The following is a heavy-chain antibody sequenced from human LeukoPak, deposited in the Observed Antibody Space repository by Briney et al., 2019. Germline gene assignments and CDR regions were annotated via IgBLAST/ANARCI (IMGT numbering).Heavy chain of an antibody. CDR3: ASNLNYYGSGSYYNAVDY. CDR1: GFTFSSYA. D-gene: IGHD3-10*01. J-gene: IGHJ4*02. V-gene: IGHV3-23*01. Sequence: GGSLRLSCAASGFTFSSYAMSWVRQAPGKGLEWVSAISGSGGSTYYADSVKGRFTISRDNSKNTLYLQMNSLRAEDTDVYYCASNLNYYGSGSYYNAVDYWGQGTLVTVSS. CDR2: ISGSGGST.